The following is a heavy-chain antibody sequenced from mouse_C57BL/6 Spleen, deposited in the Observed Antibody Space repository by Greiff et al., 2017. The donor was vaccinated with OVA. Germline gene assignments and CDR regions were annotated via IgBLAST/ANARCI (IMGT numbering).Heavy chain of an antibody. J-gene: IGHJ3*01. CDR1: GYTFTSYW. Sequence: QVQLQQPGAELVRPGSSVKLSCKASGYTFTSYWMDWVKQRPGQGLEWIGNIYPSDSETHYNQKFKDKATLTVDKSSSTAYMQLSSLTSDDSAVYYCARTAQATPAYWGQGTLVTVSA. CDR3: ARTAQATPAY. CDR2: IYPSDSET. V-gene: IGHV1-61*01. D-gene: IGHD3-2*02.